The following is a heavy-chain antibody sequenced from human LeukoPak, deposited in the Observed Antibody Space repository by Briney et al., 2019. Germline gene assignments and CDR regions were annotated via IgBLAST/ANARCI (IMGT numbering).Heavy chain of an antibody. CDR1: GYSITSGYY. CDR3: ACGPAGDSGY. J-gene: IGHJ4*02. CDR2: IYHSGST. Sequence: PSETLSLTCAVSGYSITSGYYWGWIQQPPGKGLEWIGSIYHSGSTYYNPSLKSRVTISVDTSKNQFSLKLSSVTAADTAVYYCACGPAGDSGYWGQGTLVTVSS. D-gene: IGHD2-21*01. V-gene: IGHV4-38-2*01.